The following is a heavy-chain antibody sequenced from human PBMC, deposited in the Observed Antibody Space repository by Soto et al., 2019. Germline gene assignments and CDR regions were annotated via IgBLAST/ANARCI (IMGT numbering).Heavy chain of an antibody. CDR3: ARVKEDAITGTTISFDY. V-gene: IGHV4-31*03. D-gene: IGHD1-20*01. J-gene: IGHJ4*02. CDR2: IYYSGST. Sequence: SDTLSLTCTVSGGSISSGGYYWSWIRQHPGKGLEWIGYIYYSGSTYYNPSLKSRVTISVDTSKNQFSLKLSSVTAADTAVYYCARVKEDAITGTTISFDYWGQGTLVTVSS. CDR1: GGSISSGGYY.